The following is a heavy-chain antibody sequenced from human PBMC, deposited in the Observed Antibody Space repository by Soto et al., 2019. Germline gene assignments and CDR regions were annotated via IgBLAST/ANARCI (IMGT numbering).Heavy chain of an antibody. D-gene: IGHD3-9*01. V-gene: IGHV6-1*01. Sequence: SQTLSLTCAISGDSVSSNNVAWNWIRQSPSRGLEWLGRTYYRSKWYNEYGTSVKGRITINPDASNNQFSLHLNSVTPEDTAVYFCAREDDWTYDEYYYGLDIWGQGTTVTVSS. CDR1: GDSVSSNNVA. J-gene: IGHJ6*02. CDR2: TYYRSKWYN. CDR3: AREDDWTYDEYYYGLDI.